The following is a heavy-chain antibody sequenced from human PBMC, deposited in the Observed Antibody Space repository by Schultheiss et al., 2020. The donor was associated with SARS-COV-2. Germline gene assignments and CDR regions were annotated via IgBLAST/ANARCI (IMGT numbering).Heavy chain of an antibody. Sequence: GESLKISCAASGFTFSSYGMHWVRQAPGKGLEWVAVISYDGSNKYYADSVKGRFTISRDNSKNTLYLQMNSLRAEDTAVYYCAKGVRGSSSPQYIDYWGQGTLVTVSS. J-gene: IGHJ4*02. CDR1: GFTFSSYG. D-gene: IGHD6-6*01. CDR3: AKGVRGSSSPQYIDY. CDR2: ISYDGSNK. V-gene: IGHV3-30*18.